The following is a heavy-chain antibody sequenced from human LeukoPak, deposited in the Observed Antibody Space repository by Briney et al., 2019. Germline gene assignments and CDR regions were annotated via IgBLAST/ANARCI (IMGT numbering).Heavy chain of an antibody. D-gene: IGHD3-3*01. CDR2: ISGSGGST. V-gene: IGHV3-23*01. CDR3: AKVGLRFLEWLLPLDY. CDR1: GFTFSSYA. J-gene: IGHJ4*02. Sequence: GGSLRLSCAASGFTFSSYATSWVRQAPGKGLEWVSAISGSGGSTYYADSVKGRFTISRDNSKNTLYLQMNSLRAEDTAVYYCAKVGLRFLEWLLPLDYWGQGTLVTVSS.